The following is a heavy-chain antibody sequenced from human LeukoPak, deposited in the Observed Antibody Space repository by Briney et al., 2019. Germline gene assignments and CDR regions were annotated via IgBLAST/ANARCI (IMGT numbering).Heavy chain of an antibody. Sequence: PSETLSLTCTVSGGSVSSGSYYWSWIRQPPGKGLEWIGYIYYSGSTNYNPSLKSRVTISVDTSKNQFSLKLSSVTAADTAVYYCARDVGRYSFDYWGQGTLVTASS. CDR2: IYYSGST. V-gene: IGHV4-61*01. CDR1: GGSVSSGSYY. D-gene: IGHD3-16*02. J-gene: IGHJ4*02. CDR3: ARDVGRYSFDY.